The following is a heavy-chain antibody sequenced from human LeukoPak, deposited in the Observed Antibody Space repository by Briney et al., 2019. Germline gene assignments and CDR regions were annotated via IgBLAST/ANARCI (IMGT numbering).Heavy chain of an antibody. CDR1: GDTVSSNTAT. J-gene: IGHJ4*02. CDR3: ASSESGGFFFAY. Sequence: SQTLSLTCAISGDTVSSNTATWNWIRQSPSRGLEWLGRTYYRSKWSNDYAVSVRSRITINPDTSKNLFSLHLNSVTPEDTGVYFCASSESGGFFFAYWGQGTLVTVSS. V-gene: IGHV6-1*01. CDR2: TYYRSKWSN. D-gene: IGHD2-15*01.